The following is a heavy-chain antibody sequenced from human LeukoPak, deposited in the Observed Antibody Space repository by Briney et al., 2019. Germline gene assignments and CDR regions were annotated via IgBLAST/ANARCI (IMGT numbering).Heavy chain of an antibody. CDR3: ARDYYGSGRGDWFDP. CDR2: LNPNSGGT. D-gene: IGHD3-10*01. J-gene: IGHJ5*02. V-gene: IGHV1-2*02. Sequence: ASVKVSCKAPGYTFIGYYMHWVRQAPGQGLEWMGWLNPNSGGTDYAQKFQGRVTMTRDTSISTAYMELSRLRSDDTAVYYCARDYYGSGRGDWFDPWGQGTLVTVSS. CDR1: GYTFIGYY.